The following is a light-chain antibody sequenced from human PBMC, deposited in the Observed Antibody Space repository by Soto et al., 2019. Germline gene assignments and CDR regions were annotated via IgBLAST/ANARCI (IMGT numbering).Light chain of an antibody. CDR2: SAS. CDR1: RSISTN. J-gene: IGKJ1*01. Sequence: IVLTQSPPTLSVSPGERATLSCRASRSISTNVAWYQHKSGQAPRLLIYSASTRATGIPTRFSGSGSGTEFTLTISSLQSEDFAVYHCQQYHNGPSGTFGQGTKV. CDR3: QQYHNGPSGT. V-gene: IGKV3-15*01.